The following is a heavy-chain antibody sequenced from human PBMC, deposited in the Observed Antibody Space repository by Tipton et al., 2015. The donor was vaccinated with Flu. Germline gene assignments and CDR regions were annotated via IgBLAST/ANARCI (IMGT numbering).Heavy chain of an antibody. Sequence: LRLSCTVSGGSISSGSYYWSWIRQPAGKGLEWIGRIYTSGSTNYNPSLKSRVTISVDTSKNQFSLKLSSVTAADTAVYYGARAGWLVPFDYWGQGTLVTVSS. V-gene: IGHV4-61*02. J-gene: IGHJ4*02. D-gene: IGHD3-22*01. CDR1: GGSISSGSYY. CDR3: ARAGWLVPFDY. CDR2: IYTSGST.